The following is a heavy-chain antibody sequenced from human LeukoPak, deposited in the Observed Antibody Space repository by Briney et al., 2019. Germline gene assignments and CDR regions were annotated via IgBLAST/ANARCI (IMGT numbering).Heavy chain of an antibody. V-gene: IGHV3-30*02. CDR1: GFTFSSYG. CDR2: IRYDGSNK. Sequence: VGSLRLSCAASGFTFSSYGMHWVRQAPGKGLEWVAFIRYDGSNKYYADSVKGRFTISRDNSKNTLYLQMNSLRAEDTAVYYCPIFSLSWRDDAFDIWGQGTMVTVSS. J-gene: IGHJ3*02. CDR3: PIFSLSWRDDAFDI. D-gene: IGHD3-3*01.